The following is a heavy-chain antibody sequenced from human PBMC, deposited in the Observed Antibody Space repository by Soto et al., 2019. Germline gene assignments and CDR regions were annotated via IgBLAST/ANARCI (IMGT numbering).Heavy chain of an antibody. J-gene: IGHJ6*03. CDR2: IYYSGST. CDR1: GGSISSSSYY. Sequence: PSETLSLTCTVSGGSISSSSYYWGWIRQPPGKGLEWIGSIYYSGSTYYNPSLKSRVTISVDTSKNQFSLKLSSVTAADTAVYYCARHQREWFGELLAHMDVWGKGTTVTVSS. D-gene: IGHD3-10*01. V-gene: IGHV4-39*01. CDR3: ARHQREWFGELLAHMDV.